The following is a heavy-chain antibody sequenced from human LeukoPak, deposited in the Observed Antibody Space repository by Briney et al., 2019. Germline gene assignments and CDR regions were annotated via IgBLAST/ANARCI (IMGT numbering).Heavy chain of an antibody. CDR2: FDPEDGET. CDR3: ATVLDSGRYGSRNPFDY. CDR1: GYTLTELS. D-gene: IGHD1-26*01. Sequence: GASVKVSCKVSGYTLTELSMHWVRQAPGKGLEWMGGFDPEDGETIYAQKFQGRVTMTEDTSTDTAYMELSSLRSEDTAVYYCATVLDSGRYGSRNPFDYWGQGTLVTVSS. J-gene: IGHJ4*02. V-gene: IGHV1-24*01.